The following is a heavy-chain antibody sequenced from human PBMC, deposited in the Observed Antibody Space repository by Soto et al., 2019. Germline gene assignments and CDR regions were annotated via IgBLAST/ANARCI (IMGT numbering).Heavy chain of an antibody. V-gene: IGHV4-30-4*01. J-gene: IGHJ3*02. CDR3: ASENPHGWGSYYNDAFDI. D-gene: IGHD3-10*01. Sequence: SETLSLTCTVCGGSISSGDYYWRWIRQPPGKGLEWIGYIYYSGSTYYNPSLKSRVSISVDTSKNQFSLKLSSVTAADTAVYYCASENPHGWGSYYNDAFDIWGQ. CDR2: IYYSGST. CDR1: GGSISSGDYY.